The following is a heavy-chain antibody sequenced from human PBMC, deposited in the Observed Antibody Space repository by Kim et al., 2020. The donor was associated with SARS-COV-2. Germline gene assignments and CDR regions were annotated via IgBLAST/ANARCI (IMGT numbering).Heavy chain of an antibody. CDR1: GFTFSSFD. D-gene: IGHD3-3*01. CDR2: IGTAGDT. Sequence: GGSLRLSCAASGFTFSSFDMHWVRQATGKGLEWVSAIGTAGDTYYPGSVKGRFTISRENAKNSLYLQMNSLRAGDTTVYYCARGGGGFWSTPFDPWGQGT. J-gene: IGHJ5*02. CDR3: ARGGGGFWSTPFDP. V-gene: IGHV3-13*01.